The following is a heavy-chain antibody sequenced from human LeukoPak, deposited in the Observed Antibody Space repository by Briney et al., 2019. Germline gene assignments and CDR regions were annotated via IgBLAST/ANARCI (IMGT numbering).Heavy chain of an antibody. D-gene: IGHD3-16*01. V-gene: IGHV3-33*01. Sequence: GGSLRLSCAASGFTFSTYGMHWVRQAPGKGLEWVTVIWHDGSHKDYADSVKGRFTISRDNSKNTLYLQMNDLRAEDTAVYFCVRGWGSNVYASAFDVWGQGTMVTVSS. CDR3: VRGWGSNVYASAFDV. CDR2: IWHDGSHK. CDR1: GFTFSTYG. J-gene: IGHJ3*01.